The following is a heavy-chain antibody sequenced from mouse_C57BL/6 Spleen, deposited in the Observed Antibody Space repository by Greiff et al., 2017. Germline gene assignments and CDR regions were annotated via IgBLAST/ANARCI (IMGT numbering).Heavy chain of an antibody. CDR1: GYTFTSYT. J-gene: IGHJ1*03. V-gene: IGHV1-4*01. D-gene: IGHD1-1*01. CDR2: INPSSGYT. CDR3: ARDSTTVVEGEYFDV. Sequence: QVQLQQSGAELARPGASVKMSCKASGYTFTSYTMHWVKQRPGQGLEWIGYINPSSGYTKYNQKFKDKATLTADKSSSTAYMQLSSLTSEDSAVYYCARDSTTVVEGEYFDVWGTGTTVTVSS.